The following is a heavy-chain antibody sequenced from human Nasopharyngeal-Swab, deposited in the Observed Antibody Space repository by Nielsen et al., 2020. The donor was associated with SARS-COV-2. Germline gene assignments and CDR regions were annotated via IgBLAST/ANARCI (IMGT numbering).Heavy chain of an antibody. D-gene: IGHD4/OR15-4a*01. CDR1: GFTFSNSA. CDR2: ISISGATT. Sequence: GESLKISCSVSGFTFSNSALCWVRQDPGKGLEWVSAISISGATTFYADSVRGRFTISRDNDRNTVYLQMSSLTVEDTAIYYCAKEEVPNDYWGQGTLVTVSS. J-gene: IGHJ4*02. V-gene: IGHV3-23*01. CDR3: AKEEVPNDY.